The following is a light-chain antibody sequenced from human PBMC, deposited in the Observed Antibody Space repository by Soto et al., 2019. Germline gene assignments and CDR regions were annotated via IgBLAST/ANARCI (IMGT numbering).Light chain of an antibody. J-gene: IGKJ5*01. CDR3: QHRVTWPLSIT. CDR1: QSVSSSQ. V-gene: IGKV3-20*01. Sequence: EIVLTQSPGTLSLSPGERATLSCRASQSVSSSQLAWYQQKPGQAPRLLIFGASSRAAGIPDRFSGSGSGTDFTLTISRLEPEDFAVYYCQHRVTWPLSITVGQGTRLEIK. CDR2: GAS.